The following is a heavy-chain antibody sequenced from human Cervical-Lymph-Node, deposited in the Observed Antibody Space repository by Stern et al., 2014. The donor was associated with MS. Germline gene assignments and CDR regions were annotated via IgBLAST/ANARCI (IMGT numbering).Heavy chain of an antibody. Sequence: QEQLQESGPGLVRPSETLSLTCVVSGDSISSNNWWSWVRQSPEKGLEWIGEIHHSGTTNYAPLFQSRLTISLDHATNHFSQNLNSGTAADTAVYHCARVSLSDYDYFDPWGQGTLVTVSS. D-gene: IGHD5-12*01. CDR1: GDSISSNNW. CDR3: ARVSLSDYDYFDP. J-gene: IGHJ5*02. CDR2: IHHSGTT. V-gene: IGHV4-4*02.